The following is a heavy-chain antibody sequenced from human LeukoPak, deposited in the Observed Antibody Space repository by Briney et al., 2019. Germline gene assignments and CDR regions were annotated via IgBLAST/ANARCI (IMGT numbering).Heavy chain of an antibody. CDR2: IGTGSRSM. J-gene: IGHJ3*02. D-gene: IGHD6-13*01. Sequence: GGSLGLSCAASGFSFSDYSMNWVRQAPGKGLEWVPSIGTGSRSMYYADSVKGRLTISRDNAKNSLYLQMNSLRAEDTAVYYCARDVAAGAFDIWGQGTMVTVSS. CDR1: GFSFSDYS. V-gene: IGHV3-21*01. CDR3: ARDVAAGAFDI.